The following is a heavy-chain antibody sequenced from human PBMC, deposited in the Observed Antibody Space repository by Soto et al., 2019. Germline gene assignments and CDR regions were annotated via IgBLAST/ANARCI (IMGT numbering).Heavy chain of an antibody. CDR1: GFTFTSYV. CDR3: ARRRAAAGTLTFDY. V-gene: IGHV3-23*01. J-gene: IGHJ4*02. Sequence: EVQLLQSGGGLVQRGGSLRLSCAASGFTFTSYVMSWVRQAPGKGLEWVAGISGGGTNTFYADSVKGRFTISRDNARNSLYLQMNTLRAEDTALYYCARRRAAAGTLTFDYWGQGTRVTVSS. CDR2: ISGGGTNT. D-gene: IGHD6-13*01.